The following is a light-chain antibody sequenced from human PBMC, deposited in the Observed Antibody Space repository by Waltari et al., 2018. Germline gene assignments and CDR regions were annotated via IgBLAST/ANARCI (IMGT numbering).Light chain of an antibody. CDR2: GAS. V-gene: IGKV3-15*01. J-gene: IGKJ1*01. CDR3: QQYNNWPGT. Sequence: EIVVTQSPATLSVSPGERATLSCRASQSVKSNLAWYQKKPGQAPRLLCYGASTRATGIPARFSGSGSGTEITLTISSMQSEDFAVYYCQQYNNWPGTFGQGTKVEIK. CDR1: QSVKSN.